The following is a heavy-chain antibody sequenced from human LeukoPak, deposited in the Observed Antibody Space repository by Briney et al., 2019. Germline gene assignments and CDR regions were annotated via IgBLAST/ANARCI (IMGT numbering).Heavy chain of an antibody. Sequence: SQTLSLTCTVSGGSISSGEYFWTWIRQPPWKGLEWFGYIYYTGSTYYKPYLKSRITMSLDTSKNQSSLKLTSVTAADTAVYYCAREGGPYRPLDYSGQGTLVTVAS. J-gene: IGHJ4*02. CDR2: IYYTGST. CDR3: AREGGPYRPLDY. V-gene: IGHV4-30-4*01. CDR1: GGSISSGEYF.